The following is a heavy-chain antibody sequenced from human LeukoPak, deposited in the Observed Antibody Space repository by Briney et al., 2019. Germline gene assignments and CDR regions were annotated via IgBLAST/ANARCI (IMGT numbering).Heavy chain of an antibody. D-gene: IGHD6-13*01. J-gene: IGHJ5*02. CDR1: GYTFTSYD. Sequence: ASVKVSCKASGYTFTSYDTYWVRQATGPGIEWMGWMNPNRGNTGYAQKFQGRVTMTRNTSISTAYMELSSLRSEDTAVYYCARVAAAGNGWFDPRGQGTLVTVS. CDR3: ARVAAAGNGWFDP. V-gene: IGHV1-8*01. CDR2: MNPNRGNT.